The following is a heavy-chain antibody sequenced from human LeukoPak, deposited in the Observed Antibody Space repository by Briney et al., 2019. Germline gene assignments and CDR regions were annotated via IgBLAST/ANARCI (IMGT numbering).Heavy chain of an antibody. J-gene: IGHJ4*02. CDR1: GGSISSYY. V-gene: IGHV4-4*07. Sequence: SETLSLTCTVSGGSISSYYWSWIRQPAGKGLEWIGRMHTSGSTNYNPSLKSRVTMSADTSKNQFSLKLSSVTAADTAVYYCARDTYYYDSSGYLLFDYWGQGTLVTVSS. D-gene: IGHD3-22*01. CDR2: MHTSGST. CDR3: ARDTYYYDSSGYLLFDY.